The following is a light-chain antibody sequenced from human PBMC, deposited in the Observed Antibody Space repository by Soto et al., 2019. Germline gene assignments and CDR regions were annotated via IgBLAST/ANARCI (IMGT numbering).Light chain of an antibody. Sequence: EIVLTQSPGALSLSPGESATLSCRASQSVSDTHVAWYQQRPGQAPRLLIYDASILQSGVPSRFSGSGSGTDFTLTISSLQPEDFATYYCQQSYSILYTFGQGTSWKS. CDR1: QSVSDTH. V-gene: IGKV3D-20*02. J-gene: IGKJ2*01. CDR3: QQSYSILYT. CDR2: DAS.